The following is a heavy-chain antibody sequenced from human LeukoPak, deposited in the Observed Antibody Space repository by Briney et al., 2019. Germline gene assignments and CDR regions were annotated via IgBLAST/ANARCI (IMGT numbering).Heavy chain of an antibody. CDR1: GFTLCRFW. Sequence: GGALRLSCAAPGFTLCRFWMSWGRQGPGEGVEGGGNKKKNGSEKYYVDSVKGRFTISRDNAKTSLYLQMNSLRAEDTAVYYCARDLSGVTGYTYGRGIDYWGQGTLVTVSS. CDR2: KKKNGSEK. CDR3: ARDLSGVTGYTYGRGIDY. D-gene: IGHD5-18*01. J-gene: IGHJ4*02. V-gene: IGHV3-7*01.